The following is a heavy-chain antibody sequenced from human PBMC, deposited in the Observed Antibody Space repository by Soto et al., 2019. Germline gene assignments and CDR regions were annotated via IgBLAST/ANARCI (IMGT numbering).Heavy chain of an antibody. V-gene: IGHV3-23*01. CDR2: SSDRRTGNT. D-gene: IGHD2-21*02. CDR1: GFTFSIYT. Sequence: SGGSLRLSCAASGFTFSIYTLNWVRRAPGKGLEWVATSSDRRTGNTHYSDSVRGRFTLSRDYSRNILFLQMDSLRADDTALYYCTTWLTAHFDYWGRGTQVTVSS. CDR3: TTWLTAHFDY. J-gene: IGHJ4*02.